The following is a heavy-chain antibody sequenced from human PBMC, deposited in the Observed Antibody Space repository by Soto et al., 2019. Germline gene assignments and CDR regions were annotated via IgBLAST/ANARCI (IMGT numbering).Heavy chain of an antibody. V-gene: IGHV3-30*18. D-gene: IGHD3-3*01. J-gene: IGHJ6*02. CDR3: AKDHTDFWSGYYYYGMDV. CDR1: GFTFSSYG. CDR2: ISYDGSNK. Sequence: QVQLVESGGGVVQPGRSLRLSCAASGFTFSSYGMHWVRQAPGKGLEWVAVISYDGSNKYYADSVKGRFTISRDNSKNSLYLQMNSLRAEDTAVYYCAKDHTDFWSGYYYYGMDVWGQGTTVTVSS.